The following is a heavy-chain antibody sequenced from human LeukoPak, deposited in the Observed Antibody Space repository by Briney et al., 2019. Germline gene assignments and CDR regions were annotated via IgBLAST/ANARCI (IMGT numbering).Heavy chain of an antibody. V-gene: IGHV3-30-3*01. D-gene: IGHD6-13*01. CDR1: GFTFSSYA. CDR2: ISYDGSNK. J-gene: IGHJ4*02. Sequence: PGGSLRLSCAASGFTFSSYAMHWVRQAPGKGLEWVAVISYDGSNKYYADSVKGRFTISRDNSKNTLYLQMNSLRAEDTAVYYCARDRARIAAAGGHFDYWGQGTLVTVSS. CDR3: ARDRARIAAAGGHFDY.